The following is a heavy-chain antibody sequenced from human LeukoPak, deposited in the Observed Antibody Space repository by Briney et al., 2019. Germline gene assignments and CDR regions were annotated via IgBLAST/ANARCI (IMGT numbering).Heavy chain of an antibody. V-gene: IGHV3-7*02. D-gene: IGHD3-22*01. CDR1: GFTFSSSW. Sequence: GGSLRLSCAAPGFTFSSSWMSWVRLAPGKGLEWVANIKQDGSEKYYVDSVKGRFTIFRDNAKNSLYLQMNSLRDEDTAVYYCARGRGGQQSSGYYRKPFDYWGQGTLVTVSS. CDR2: IKQDGSEK. CDR3: ARGRGGQQSSGYYRKPFDY. J-gene: IGHJ4*02.